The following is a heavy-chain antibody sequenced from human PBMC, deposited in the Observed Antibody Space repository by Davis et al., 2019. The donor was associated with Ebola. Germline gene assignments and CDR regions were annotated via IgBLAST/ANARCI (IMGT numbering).Heavy chain of an antibody. Sequence: MPSETLSLTCTVSGGSISSGGYYWSWIRQHPGKGLEWIGYIYYSGSTYYNPSLKSRVTISVDTSKNQFSLKLSSVTAADTAVYYCARLRGRIAARLWGQGTLVTVSS. CDR3: ARLRGRIAARL. J-gene: IGHJ4*02. CDR2: IYYSGST. D-gene: IGHD6-6*01. V-gene: IGHV4-31*03. CDR1: GGSISSGGYY.